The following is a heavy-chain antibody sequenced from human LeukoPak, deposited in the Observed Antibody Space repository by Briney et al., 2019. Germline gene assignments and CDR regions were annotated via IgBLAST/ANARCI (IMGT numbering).Heavy chain of an antibody. V-gene: IGHV3-23*01. Sequence: GGSLRLSCAASGFTFSSYGMSWVRQAPGKGLEWVSGISGSGGSTYYADSLKGRFTISRDNSKDTLYVQMNSLRAEDTAVYYCARSYGTYNWFDSWGQGTLVTVSS. CDR2: ISGSGGST. D-gene: IGHD1-14*01. CDR1: GFTFSSYG. CDR3: ARSYGTYNWFDS. J-gene: IGHJ5*01.